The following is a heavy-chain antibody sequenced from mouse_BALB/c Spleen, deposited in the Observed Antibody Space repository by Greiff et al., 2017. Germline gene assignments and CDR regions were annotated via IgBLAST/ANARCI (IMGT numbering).Heavy chain of an antibody. Sequence: QVQLQQPGAELVRPGVSVKISCKGSGYTFTDYAMHWVKQSHAKSLEWIGVISTYYGDASYNQKFKGKATMTVDKSSSTAYMELARLTSEDSAIYYCARSYRYDGYYYAMDYWGQGTSVTVSS. CDR3: ARSYRYDGYYYAMDY. D-gene: IGHD2-14*01. V-gene: IGHV1S137*01. J-gene: IGHJ4*01. CDR2: ISTYYGDA. CDR1: GYTFTDYA.